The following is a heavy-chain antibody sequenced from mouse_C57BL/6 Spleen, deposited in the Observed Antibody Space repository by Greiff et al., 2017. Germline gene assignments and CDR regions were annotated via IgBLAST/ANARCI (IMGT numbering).Heavy chain of an antibody. CDR3: TREWLRRGY. J-gene: IGHJ2*01. CDR1: GYTFTDYE. CDR2: IDPETGGT. V-gene: IGHV1-15*01. Sequence: QVQLKESGAELVRTGASVTLSCKASGYTFTDYEMHWVQQTPVHGLEWIGAIDPETGGTAYNQKFKGKAILTADKSSSTAYMELRSLTSEDSAVYYCTREWLRRGYWGQGTTLTVSS. D-gene: IGHD2-2*01.